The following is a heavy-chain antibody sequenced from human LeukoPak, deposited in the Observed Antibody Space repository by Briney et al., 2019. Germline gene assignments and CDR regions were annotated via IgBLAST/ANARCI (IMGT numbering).Heavy chain of an antibody. CDR3: AGDSSSSEDWFDP. J-gene: IGHJ5*02. D-gene: IGHD6-6*01. CDR2: ISAYNGNT. CDR1: GYTFTSSG. V-gene: IGHV1-18*01. Sequence: ASVKVSCKASGYTFTSSGVGSARQATGQGLEWMGWISAYNGNTNYAQKLQGRVTMTTDTSTSTAYMELRSLRSDDTAVYYCAGDSSSSEDWFDPWGQGTLVTVSS.